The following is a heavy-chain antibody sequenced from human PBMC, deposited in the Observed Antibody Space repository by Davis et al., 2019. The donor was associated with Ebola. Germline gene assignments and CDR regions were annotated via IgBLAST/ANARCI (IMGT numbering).Heavy chain of an antibody. D-gene: IGHD6-13*01. Sequence: ASVKVSCKASGYTFTSYGISWVRQAPGQGLEWMGWISAYNGNTNYAQKLQGRVTMTTDTSTSTAYMELRSLRSDDTAVYYCARDLYISSWYPDVFDIWGQGTMVTVSS. CDR3: ARDLYISSWYPDVFDI. V-gene: IGHV1-18*04. CDR1: GYTFTSYG. CDR2: ISAYNGNT. J-gene: IGHJ3*02.